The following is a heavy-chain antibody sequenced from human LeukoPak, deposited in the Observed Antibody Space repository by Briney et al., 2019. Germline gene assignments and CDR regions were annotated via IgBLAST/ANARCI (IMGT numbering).Heavy chain of an antibody. Sequence: SETLSLTCTVSGGSITSYYWSWIRQPPGKGLEWIGYVYHTGNTNYNPSLKSRVTISIDTSKNQFSLRVKSVTAADTAVYYCARVSDFDYWGQGTLVTVSS. CDR1: GGSITSYY. CDR3: ARVSDFDY. V-gene: IGHV4-59*01. J-gene: IGHJ4*02. CDR2: VYHTGNT.